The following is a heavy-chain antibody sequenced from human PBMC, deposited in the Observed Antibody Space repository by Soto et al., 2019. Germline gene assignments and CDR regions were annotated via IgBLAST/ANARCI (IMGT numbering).Heavy chain of an antibody. CDR1: GFTFSGSA. V-gene: IGHV3-73*01. J-gene: IGHJ4*02. Sequence: GGSLRLSCAASGFTFSGSAMHWVRQASGKGLEWVGRIRSKANSYATAYAASVKGRFTISRDDSKNTAYLQMNSLKTEDTAVYYCTRQHIAVADYWGQGTLVTVSS. D-gene: IGHD6-13*01. CDR2: IRSKANSYAT. CDR3: TRQHIAVADY.